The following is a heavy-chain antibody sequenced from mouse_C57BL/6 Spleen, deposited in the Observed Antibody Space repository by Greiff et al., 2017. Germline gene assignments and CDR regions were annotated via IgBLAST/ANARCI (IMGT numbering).Heavy chain of an antibody. D-gene: IGHD2-3*01. J-gene: IGHJ4*01. Sequence: DVMLVESGGGLVKPGGSLKLSCAASGFTFSDYGMHWVRQAPEKGLEWVAYISSGSSTIYYADTVKGRFTISRDNAKNTLFLQMTSLRSEDTAMYYCARPDGYTYYAMDYWGQGTSVTVSS. V-gene: IGHV5-17*01. CDR2: ISSGSSTI. CDR1: GFTFSDYG. CDR3: ARPDGYTYYAMDY.